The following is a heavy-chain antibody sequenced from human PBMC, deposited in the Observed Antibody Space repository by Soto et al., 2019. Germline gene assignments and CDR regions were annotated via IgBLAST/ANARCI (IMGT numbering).Heavy chain of an antibody. J-gene: IGHJ4*02. Sequence: GGSLRLSCAASGFTFSSYAMHWVRQAPGKGLEWVAVISYDGSNKYYADSVKGRFTISRDNSKNTLYLQMNSLRAEDTAVYYCARDFQATTGTTIIRSYYFDYWGQGTRVTVSS. V-gene: IGHV3-30-3*01. CDR3: ARDFQATTGTTIIRSYYFDY. D-gene: IGHD1-1*01. CDR2: ISYDGSNK. CDR1: GFTFSSYA.